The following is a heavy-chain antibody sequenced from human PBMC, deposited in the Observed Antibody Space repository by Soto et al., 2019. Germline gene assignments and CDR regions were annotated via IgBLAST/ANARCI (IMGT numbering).Heavy chain of an antibody. CDR1: GGSFSGYY. Sequence: SETLSLTCAVYGGSFSGYYWSWIRQPPGKGLEWIGEINHSGSTNYNPSLKSRVTISVDTSKNQFSLKLSSVTAADTAVYYCARDRGVWFGELISVFDYWGQGTLVTVSS. CDR3: ARDRGVWFGELISVFDY. J-gene: IGHJ4*02. V-gene: IGHV4-34*01. CDR2: INHSGST. D-gene: IGHD3-10*01.